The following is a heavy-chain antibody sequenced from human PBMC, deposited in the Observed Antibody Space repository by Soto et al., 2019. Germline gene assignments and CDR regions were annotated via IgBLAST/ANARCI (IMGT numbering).Heavy chain of an antibody. J-gene: IGHJ6*02. V-gene: IGHV3-66*01. D-gene: IGHD5-18*01. Sequence: EVQLVESGGGLVQPGGSLRLSCAASGFGVSNNYMSWVRQAPGKGLEWVSAINRGGNTYYADSDKGRFTISRDNSKNTVYLQMHSVGADDTAVYYWARGGENYGYGKYYYYGMDVWGQGTTVTVSS. CDR3: ARGGENYGYGKYYYYGMDV. CDR1: GFGVSNNY. CDR2: INRGGNT.